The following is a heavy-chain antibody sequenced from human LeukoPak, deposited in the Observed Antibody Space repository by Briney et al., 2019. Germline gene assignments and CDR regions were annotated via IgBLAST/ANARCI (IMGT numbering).Heavy chain of an antibody. D-gene: IGHD4-17*01. CDR2: IYYSGST. J-gene: IGHJ4*01. CDR3: ARFAVNRCFEY. Sequence: TSQTLSLTCTVSGGSISSGDYYGIWIRQPPGKGLEWIGYIYYSGSTYYNPSLKSRVTISVDTSKNQFSLKMSSVTAADTAVYYCARFAVNRCFEYWGHGELVTVSS. CDR1: GGSISSGDYY. V-gene: IGHV4-30-4*08.